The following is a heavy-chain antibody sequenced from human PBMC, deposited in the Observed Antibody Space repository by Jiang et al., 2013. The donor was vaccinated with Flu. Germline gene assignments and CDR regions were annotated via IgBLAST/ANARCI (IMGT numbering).Heavy chain of an antibody. CDR1: GYTFTGYY. CDR2: INPNSGGT. J-gene: IGHJ4*02. CDR3: ARGTTLRRGGYFDY. Sequence: VKVSCKASGYTFTGYYMHWVRQAPGQGLEWMGWINPNSGGTNYAQKFQGRVTMTRDTSISTAYMELSRLRSDDTAVYYCARGTTLRRGGYFDYWGQGTLVTVSS. V-gene: IGHV1-2*02. D-gene: IGHD1-7*01.